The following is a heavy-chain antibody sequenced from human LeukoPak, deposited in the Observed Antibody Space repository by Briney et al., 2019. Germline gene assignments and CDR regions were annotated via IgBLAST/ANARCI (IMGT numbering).Heavy chain of an antibody. V-gene: IGHV1-18*01. CDR1: GYKFTSYG. Sequence: ASVKVPCKASGYKFTSYGVSWVRQAPGQGLEWMGWISGYNGNTNFAQKFQGRVTMTTDTSTSTAYMELRSLRSDDTAVYYCARDSPYSSSSLGFDYWGQGTLVTVSS. CDR3: ARDSPYSSSSLGFDY. CDR2: ISGYNGNT. D-gene: IGHD6-13*01. J-gene: IGHJ4*02.